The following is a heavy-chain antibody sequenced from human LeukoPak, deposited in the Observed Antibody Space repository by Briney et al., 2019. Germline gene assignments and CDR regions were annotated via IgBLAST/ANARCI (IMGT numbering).Heavy chain of an antibody. V-gene: IGHV3-7*04. CDR3: ARRHHFGFLDS. Sequence: PGGSLRLSCAASGDLFTSYWMTWVRQAPGKGLEWVANIKQDGSEKYYVDSVKGRFTISRDNAKNSVYLQMNSLRAEDTAVYYCARRHHFGFLDSWGQGTLVTVSS. CDR1: GDLFTSYW. CDR2: IKQDGSEK. J-gene: IGHJ4*02. D-gene: IGHD3-10*01.